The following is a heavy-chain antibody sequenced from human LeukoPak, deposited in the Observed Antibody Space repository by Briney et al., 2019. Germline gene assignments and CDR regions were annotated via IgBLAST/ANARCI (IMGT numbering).Heavy chain of an antibody. CDR3: ARDEAARPDGAFDI. V-gene: IGHV4-31*03. CDR2: IYYSGSN. CDR1: GGSISSGGYY. D-gene: IGHD6-6*01. J-gene: IGHJ3*02. Sequence: PSQTLSLTCTVSGGSISSGGYYWSWIRQHPGKGLEWIGYIYYSGSNYYNPSLKSRVTVSVDTSKNQFSLKLSSVTAADTAVYYCARDEAARPDGAFDIWGQGTMVTVSS.